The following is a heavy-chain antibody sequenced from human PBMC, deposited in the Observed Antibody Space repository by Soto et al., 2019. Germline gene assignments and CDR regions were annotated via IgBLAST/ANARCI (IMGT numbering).Heavy chain of an antibody. V-gene: IGHV3-48*02. CDR1: GFTFSSYS. D-gene: IGHD3-16*01. CDR2: ISSSSSTI. CDR3: AGGVGSNYYYYGMEV. Sequence: GGSLRLSCAASGFTFSSYSMNWVRQAPGKGLEWVSSISSSSSTIYYADSVKGRFTISRDNAKNSLYLQMNSLRDEDTAVYYCAGGVGSNYYYYGMEVWGQGTTVTVSS. J-gene: IGHJ6*02.